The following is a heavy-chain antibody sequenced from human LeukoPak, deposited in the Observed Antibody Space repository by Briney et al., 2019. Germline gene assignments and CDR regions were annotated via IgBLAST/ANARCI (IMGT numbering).Heavy chain of an antibody. CDR2: INPNSGGT. J-gene: IGHJ3*02. V-gene: IGHV1-2*04. Sequence: ASVKVSCKASGYTFTGYYMHWVRQAPGQGLEWMGWINPNSGGTNYAQKFQGWVTMTRDTSISTAYMELSRLRPDDTAVYYCARGIIAVAGPGAFDIWGQGTMVTVSS. CDR3: ARGIIAVAGPGAFDI. CDR1: GYTFTGYY. D-gene: IGHD6-19*01.